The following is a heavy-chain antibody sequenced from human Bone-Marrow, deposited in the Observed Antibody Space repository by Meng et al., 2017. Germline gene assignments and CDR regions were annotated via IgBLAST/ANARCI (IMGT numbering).Heavy chain of an antibody. D-gene: IGHD6-19*01. CDR2: IYPGDSDT. CDR1: GYSFTSYW. Sequence: GESLKISCKGSGYSFTSYWIGWVRQMPGKGLEWMGIIYPGDSDTRYSPSFQGQVTISADKSISTAYLQWSSLKASDTAMYYCARHSRRYSSGWLPVDYWGQGTLVTVS. J-gene: IGHJ4*02. V-gene: IGHV5-51*01. CDR3: ARHSRRYSSGWLPVDY.